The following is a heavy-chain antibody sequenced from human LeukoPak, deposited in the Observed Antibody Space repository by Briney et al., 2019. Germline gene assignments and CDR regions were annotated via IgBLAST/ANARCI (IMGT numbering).Heavy chain of an antibody. CDR3: AREGLDSSGYYYYFDY. V-gene: IGHV4-34*01. D-gene: IGHD3-22*01. J-gene: IGHJ4*02. Sequence: SETLSLTCAVYGVSFSGYYWSWIRQPPGKGLEWIGEINHSGSTNYNPSLKSRVTISVDTSKNQFSLKLSSVTAADTAVYYRAREGLDSSGYYYYFDYWGQGTLVTVSS. CDR1: GVSFSGYY. CDR2: INHSGST.